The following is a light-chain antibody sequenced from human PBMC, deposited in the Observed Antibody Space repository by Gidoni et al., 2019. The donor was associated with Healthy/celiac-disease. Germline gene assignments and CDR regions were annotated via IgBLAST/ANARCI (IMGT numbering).Light chain of an antibody. CDR1: QSVSSY. V-gene: IGKV3-11*01. CDR3: QQRSNWLT. CDR2: DAS. Sequence: IVLTQSPATLSLSPGERATLSCRASQSVSSYLAWYQQKPGQAPKLLIYDASNRATGIPARFSGSGSGPDFTLTISSLEPEDFAVYYCQQRSNWLTFGGGTKVEIK. J-gene: IGKJ4*01.